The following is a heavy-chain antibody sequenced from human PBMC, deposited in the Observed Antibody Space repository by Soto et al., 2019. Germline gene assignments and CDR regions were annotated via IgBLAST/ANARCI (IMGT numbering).Heavy chain of an antibody. V-gene: IGHV3-21*01. CDR2: ISSSSSYT. Sequence: PGGNLGLSSAAYGVTFSSYSMNWVRQAPGKGLEWVSSISSSSSYTYYADSVKGRFTISRDNAKNSLYLQMNSLRAEDTAVYYCAFYGGAIAARHYAFSLWGPVPM. J-gene: IGHJ3*01. CDR1: GVTFSSYS. CDR3: AFYGGAIAARHYAFSL. D-gene: IGHD6-6*01.